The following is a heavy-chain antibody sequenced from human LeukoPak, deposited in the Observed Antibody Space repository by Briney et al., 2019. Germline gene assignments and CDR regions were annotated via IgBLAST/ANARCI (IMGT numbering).Heavy chain of an antibody. Sequence: QPGGSLRLSCAASGFTFSSHGMHWVRQAPGKGLEWVAVISYDGSNKYYADSVKGRFTISRDNSKNTLYLQMNSLRAEDTAVYYCAKETVDTAMATICFFDYWGQGALVTVSS. CDR2: ISYDGSNK. D-gene: IGHD5-18*01. V-gene: IGHV3-30*18. CDR3: AKETVDTAMATICFFDY. J-gene: IGHJ4*02. CDR1: GFTFSSHG.